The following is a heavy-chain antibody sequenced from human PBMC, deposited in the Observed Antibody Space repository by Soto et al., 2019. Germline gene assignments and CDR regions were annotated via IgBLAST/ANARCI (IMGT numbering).Heavy chain of an antibody. Sequence: PSETLSLTCVVSGDAVSSVNFYWSWIRQPPGKGLEWIGNFYHNGRTKYSPSIKSRVTISADMSKHQFCLKRSSVTAADTAVYYCARDRVISGATFEDWGPGTLVTVSS. CDR1: GDAVSSVNFY. CDR3: ARDRVISGATFED. V-gene: IGHV4-61*01. CDR2: FYHNGRT. J-gene: IGHJ4*02. D-gene: IGHD2-2*01.